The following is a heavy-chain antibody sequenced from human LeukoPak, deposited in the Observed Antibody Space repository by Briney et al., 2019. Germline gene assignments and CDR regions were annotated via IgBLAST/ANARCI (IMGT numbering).Heavy chain of an antibody. CDR3: AQGGPRPGCYYSLAY. Sequence: PGGSLRLSCAASGFTFSTYAMTWVRQAPGMGLEWVSAIGGSGGSTYSADSVKGRFTISRDNSKNTLYLQMNSLTAADTAVYYCAQGGPRPGCYYSLAYWGQGTLVTVSS. D-gene: IGHD3-10*01. V-gene: IGHV3-23*01. CDR1: GFTFSTYA. J-gene: IGHJ4*02. CDR2: IGGSGGST.